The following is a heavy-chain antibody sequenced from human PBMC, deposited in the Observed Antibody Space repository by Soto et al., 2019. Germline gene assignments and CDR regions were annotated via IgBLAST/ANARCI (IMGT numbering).Heavy chain of an antibody. V-gene: IGHV4-4*02. D-gene: IGHD3-16*02. J-gene: IGHJ6*02. CDR3: ASGLWGSYRLNYYCYGMDF. Sequence: SETLSLTCAVSGGSISSSNWWSWVRQPPGKGLEWIGEIYHSGSTNYNPSLKSRVTISVDKSKNQFSLKLSSVTAADTAVYYCASGLWGSYRLNYYCYGMDFWGQGTTVTVSS. CDR1: GGSISSSNW. CDR2: IYHSGST.